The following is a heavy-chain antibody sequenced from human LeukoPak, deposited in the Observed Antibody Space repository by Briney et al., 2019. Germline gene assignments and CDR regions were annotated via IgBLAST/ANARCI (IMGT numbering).Heavy chain of an antibody. V-gene: IGHV4-34*01. D-gene: IGHD2-21*01. CDR3: ARHGGHYQSDD. CDR2: INHSGST. J-gene: IGHJ4*02. Sequence: PSETLSLTCAVYGGSFSGYYWSWIRQPPGKGLEWIGEINHSGSTNYNPSLKSRVTISVDTSKNQFSLKLNSVTAADTAVYYCARHGGHYQSDDWGQGTLVTVSS. CDR1: GGSFSGYY.